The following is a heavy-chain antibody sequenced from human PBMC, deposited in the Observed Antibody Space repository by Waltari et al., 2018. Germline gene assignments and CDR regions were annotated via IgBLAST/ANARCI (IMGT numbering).Heavy chain of an antibody. J-gene: IGHJ4*02. Sequence: EVQLVESGGGLVKPGGSLRLSCAASGFPFSSYSMNWVRQAPGKGLEWVSSISSSSSYIYYADSVKGRFTISRDNAKNSLYLQMNSLRAEDTAVYYCARIEAAGDDYWGQGTLVTVSS. V-gene: IGHV3-21*01. D-gene: IGHD6-13*01. CDR1: GFPFSSYS. CDR2: ISSSSSYI. CDR3: ARIEAAGDDY.